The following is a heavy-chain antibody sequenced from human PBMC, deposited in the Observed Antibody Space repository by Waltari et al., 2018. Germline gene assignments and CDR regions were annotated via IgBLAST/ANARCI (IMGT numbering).Heavy chain of an antibody. Sequence: QLQLQESGPGLVKPSETLSLTCSVSGGSINSDIYYWGWIRQPPGKGLEWIGSRYYSGNTYYNPSLKSRVIISVDTSKNQLSLKVSSVTAADTAVYYCVGHKIAAAGNWFDPWGQGTLVTVSS. CDR2: RYYSGNT. CDR1: GGSINSDIYY. J-gene: IGHJ5*02. V-gene: IGHV4-39*01. CDR3: VGHKIAAAGNWFDP. D-gene: IGHD6-13*01.